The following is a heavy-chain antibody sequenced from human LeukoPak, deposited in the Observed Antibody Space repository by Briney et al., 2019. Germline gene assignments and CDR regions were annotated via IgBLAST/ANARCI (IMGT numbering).Heavy chain of an antibody. CDR2: ISGSGGST. V-gene: IGHV3-23*01. J-gene: IGHJ5*01. CDR1: GFTFSSYA. Sequence: PGGSLRLSCAASGFTFSSYAMSWVRQAPGKGLEWVSTISGSGGSTYYADSVKGRFTISRDNSKNTLYLQMNSLRAEDTAIYYCAVRYCSGGSCYFDPWAQGTLVTVSS. CDR3: AVRYCSGGSCYFDP. D-gene: IGHD2-15*01.